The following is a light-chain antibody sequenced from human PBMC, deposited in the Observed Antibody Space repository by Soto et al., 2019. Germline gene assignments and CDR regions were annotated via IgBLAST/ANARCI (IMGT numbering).Light chain of an antibody. CDR1: QGISNY. CDR3: RDYNGPAYT. J-gene: IGKJ4*02. V-gene: IGKV1-27*01. CDR2: AES. Sequence: DIPMTKSPSSLSASVEDRVTITCRASQGISNYLAWYQQKPGNVPKPLIYAESTLQSGFPARLSGSISGTEFTLTTISLQPEDVATYYCRDYNGPAYTCGARTNVDIK.